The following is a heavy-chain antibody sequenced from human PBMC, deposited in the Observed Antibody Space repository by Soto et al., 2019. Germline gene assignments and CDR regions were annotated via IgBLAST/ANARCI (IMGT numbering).Heavy chain of an antibody. D-gene: IGHD2-2*01. Sequence: QVHLVQSGPEVKKPGASVKVSCKTSGYTFTNYGVTWVRQAPGQGLEWMGWISPYNGKTNYARTLQGRINLSSDTATTTAYWAVKNLTSDDTATNFCAREESCRGTSGFTRGGQGTVVIASS. J-gene: IGHJ4*02. V-gene: IGHV1-18*01. CDR3: AREESCRGTSGFTR. CDR1: GYTFTNYG. CDR2: ISPYNGKT.